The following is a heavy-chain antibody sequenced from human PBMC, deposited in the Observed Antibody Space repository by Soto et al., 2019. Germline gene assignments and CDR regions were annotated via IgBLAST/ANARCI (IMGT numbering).Heavy chain of an antibody. J-gene: IGHJ4*02. CDR3: ARRPVTYYFDY. CDR1: GVTFSNYA. D-gene: IGHD4-17*01. CDR2: ISYDGSNT. Sequence: GGSLRLCCAASGVTFSNYAMHWVRQAPGKGLEWVAVISYDGSNTYYADSVKGRFTISRDNSKNTLYLQMDSLRAEDTAVYFCARRPVTYYFDYWGQGTLVTVSS. V-gene: IGHV3-30-3*01.